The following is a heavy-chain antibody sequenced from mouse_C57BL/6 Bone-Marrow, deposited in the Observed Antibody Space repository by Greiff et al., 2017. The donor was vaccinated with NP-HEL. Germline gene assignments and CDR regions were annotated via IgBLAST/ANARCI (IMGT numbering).Heavy chain of an antibody. J-gene: IGHJ3*01. CDR2: ISDGGSYT. V-gene: IGHV5-4*01. CDR1: GFTFSSYA. CDR3: ARAYYGSSGFAY. D-gene: IGHD1-1*01. Sequence: EVQRVESGGGLVKPGGSLKLSCAASGFTFSSYAMSWVRQTPEKRLEWVATISDGGSYTYYPDNVKGRFTISRDNAKNNLYLQRSHLKAEDTAMYYCARAYYGSSGFAYWGQGTLVTVSA.